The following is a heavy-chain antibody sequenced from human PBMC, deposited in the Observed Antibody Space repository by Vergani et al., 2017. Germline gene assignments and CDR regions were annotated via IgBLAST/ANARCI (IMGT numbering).Heavy chain of an antibody. Sequence: QVQLQESGPGLVKPSETLSLTCTVSGGSISSYYWSWIRQPPGKGLEWIGYIYYSGSTNYNPSLKSRVTISVDTSKNQFSLKLSSVTAADTAVYYCARGQRGYCRSTICYTAGVYWYFDLWGRGTLVTVSS. CDR2: IYYSGST. D-gene: IGHD2-2*02. V-gene: IGHV4-59*01. CDR3: ARGQRGYCRSTICYTAGVYWYFDL. CDR1: GGSISSYY. J-gene: IGHJ2*01.